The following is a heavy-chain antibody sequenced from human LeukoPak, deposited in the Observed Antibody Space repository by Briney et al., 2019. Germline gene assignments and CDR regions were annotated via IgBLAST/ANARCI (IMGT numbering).Heavy chain of an antibody. J-gene: IGHJ5*02. CDR3: ARSLNSPDIVVVPAATEYNWFDP. Sequence: ASVKVSCKASGGTFSSYAISWVRQAPGQGLEWMGRIIPIFGTANYAQKFQGRVTITADKSTSTAYMELSSLRSEDTAVYYCARSLNSPDIVVVPAATEYNWFDPWGQGTLVTVSS. D-gene: IGHD2-2*01. CDR2: IIPIFGTA. V-gene: IGHV1-69*06. CDR1: GGTFSSYA.